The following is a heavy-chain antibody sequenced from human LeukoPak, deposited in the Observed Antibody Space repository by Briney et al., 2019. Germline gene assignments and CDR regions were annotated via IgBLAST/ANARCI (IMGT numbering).Heavy chain of an antibody. J-gene: IGHJ4*02. CDR3: AKVVAGNIDYYFDY. V-gene: IGHV3-23*01. CDR1: GFTFSSYA. D-gene: IGHD2/OR15-2a*01. CDR2: ISGSGTIT. Sequence: GGSLRLSCAASGFTFSSYAMSWVRQAPGKGLEWVSAISGSGTITYYADSVKGRFTVSRDNSKNTVCLQMRNLRVEHTAVYYCAKVVAGNIDYYFDYWGQGILVAVSS.